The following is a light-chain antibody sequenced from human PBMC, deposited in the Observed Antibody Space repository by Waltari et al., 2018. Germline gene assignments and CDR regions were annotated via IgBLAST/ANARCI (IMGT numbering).Light chain of an antibody. Sequence: QSVLTQPPPVSGTSGQTITIPRSGSIPNIPRNSFYLFQQLPAAPPRLLIYRTDQRPSGIPDRFSGSKSGTSASLAISGLRSDDEGDYFCSTWNNDLGGFVLFGEGTRLTVL. CDR2: RTD. CDR3: STWNNDLGGFVL. J-gene: IGLJ2*01. V-gene: IGLV1-47*01. CDR1: IPNIPRNS.